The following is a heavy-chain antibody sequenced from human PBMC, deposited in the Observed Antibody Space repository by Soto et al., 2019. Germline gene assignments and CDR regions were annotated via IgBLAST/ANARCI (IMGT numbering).Heavy chain of an antibody. CDR1: GFTFGDYA. D-gene: IGHD2-15*01. CDR2: IRSKAYGGTT. V-gene: IGHV3-49*03. CDR3: TRDVYCSGGSCYRADAFDI. Sequence: GGSLRLSCTASGFTFGDYAMSWFRQAPGKGLEWVGFIRSKAYGGTTEYAASVKGRFTISRDDSKSIAYLQMNSLKTEDTAVYYCTRDVYCSGGSCYRADAFDIWGQGTMVT. J-gene: IGHJ3*02.